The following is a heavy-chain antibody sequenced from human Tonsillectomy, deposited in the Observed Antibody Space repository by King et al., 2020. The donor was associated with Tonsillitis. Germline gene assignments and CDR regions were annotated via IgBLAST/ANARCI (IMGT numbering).Heavy chain of an antibody. V-gene: IGHV3-49*04. Sequence: VQLVESGGGLVQPGRSLRLSCTASGFIFDEYSMSWVRQAPGKGLEWVGFIRSEDYGGTTEYAASVKGRFTISRDDSKSIVYLQMSSLKTEDTAVYYCNRRRGCGSRSCSGYFDYWGQGILVTVSS. D-gene: IGHD2-2*01. CDR2: IRSEDYGGTT. CDR3: NRRRGCGSRSCSGYFDY. CDR1: GFIFDEYS. J-gene: IGHJ4*02.